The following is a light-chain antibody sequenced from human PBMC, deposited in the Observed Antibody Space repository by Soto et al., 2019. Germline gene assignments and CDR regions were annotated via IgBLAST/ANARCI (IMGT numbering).Light chain of an antibody. CDR3: QQYKTYWT. J-gene: IGKJ1*01. V-gene: IGKV1-5*03. CDR1: QSVSSW. CDR2: KAS. Sequence: DIQMTQSPSTLSASVGDRVTITCRASQSVSSWLAWFQQKPGKAPKLLIYKASNLQSGVSSRFSGGGSGTEFNLTISSLQPDDFATYYCQQYKTYWTFGPGTKVEIK.